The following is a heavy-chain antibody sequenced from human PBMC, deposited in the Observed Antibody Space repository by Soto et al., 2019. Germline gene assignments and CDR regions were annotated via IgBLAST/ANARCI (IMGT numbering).Heavy chain of an antibody. V-gene: IGHV3-23*01. D-gene: IGHD6-19*01. Sequence: EVQLLESGGGLVQPGGSMRLSCAASGFTFSSYAMNWVRQAPGKGLEWVSGISAGGGRTYYADSVKGRFTISRDNSKNTLYLQMNSLRAEDTALYYCAKDGYTSGSYPLTSNWFDPWGQGSLVTVSS. CDR1: GFTFSSYA. J-gene: IGHJ5*02. CDR2: ISAGGGRT. CDR3: AKDGYTSGSYPLTSNWFDP.